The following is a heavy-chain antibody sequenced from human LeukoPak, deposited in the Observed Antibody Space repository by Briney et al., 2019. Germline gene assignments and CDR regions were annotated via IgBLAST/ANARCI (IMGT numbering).Heavy chain of an antibody. CDR2: IYTSGST. J-gene: IGHJ4*02. CDR3: ARGYCSGGSCYSLDY. D-gene: IGHD2-15*01. CDR1: GGSISSYY. Sequence: SETLSLTCTVSGGSISSYYWSWIRQSAGKGLEWIGRIYTSGSTNQNPSLKSRVTVSVDTSKNQCFLKLTSVTAADTAVYYCARGYCSGGSCYSLDYWGQGTPVTVSS. V-gene: IGHV4-4*07.